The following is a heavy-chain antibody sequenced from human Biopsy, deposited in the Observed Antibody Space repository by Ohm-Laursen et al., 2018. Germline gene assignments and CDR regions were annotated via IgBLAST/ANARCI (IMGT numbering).Heavy chain of an antibody. CDR1: GDSIRSYY. D-gene: IGHD2-15*01. CDR2: VYFTGST. CDR3: ARDRRGDSYMDV. V-gene: IGHV4-59*01. J-gene: IGHJ6*02. Sequence: TLSFTCTVSGDSIRSYYWAWIRPTPGKGLEWIVYVYFTGSTNFNPSLKSRVTISVYTSRVRFSLTLSSVTAADTAIYYCARDRRGDSYMDVWGQGTTVTVSS.